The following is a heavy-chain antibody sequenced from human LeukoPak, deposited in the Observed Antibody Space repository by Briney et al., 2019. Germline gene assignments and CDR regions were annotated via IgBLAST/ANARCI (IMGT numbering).Heavy chain of an antibody. CDR1: GGSFSGYY. CDR3: ARGLNDFWSGSLNWFDP. J-gene: IGHJ5*02. V-gene: IGHV4-34*01. D-gene: IGHD3-3*01. CDR2: INHSGST. Sequence: SETLSLTCAVYGGSFSGYYWSWIRQPPGKGLEWIGEINHSGSTNYNPSLKSRVTISVDTSKNRFSLKLSSVTAADTAVYYCARGLNDFWSGSLNWFDPWGQGTLVTVSS.